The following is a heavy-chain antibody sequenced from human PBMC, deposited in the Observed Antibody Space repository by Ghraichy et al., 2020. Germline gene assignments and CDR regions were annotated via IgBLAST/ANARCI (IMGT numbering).Heavy chain of an antibody. CDR2: ISYSGST. J-gene: IGHJ4*02. D-gene: IGHD7-27*01. CDR3: ARHGNWEPFDY. Sequence: SETLSLTCTVSGGSISSSCYYWDWIRQPSGKGLEWIGSISYSGSTYYNPSLKSRVTMSVDTSKNQFSLKLSPVTAAESAVYYCARHGNWEPFDYWGQGTLVTIST. V-gene: IGHV4-39*01. CDR1: GGSISSSCYY.